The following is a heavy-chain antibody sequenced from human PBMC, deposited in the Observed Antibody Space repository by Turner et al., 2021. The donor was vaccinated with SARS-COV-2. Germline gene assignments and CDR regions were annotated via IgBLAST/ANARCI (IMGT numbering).Heavy chain of an antibody. CDR3: ARFEYGYSYDFGFDY. Sequence: QLQLQESGPGLVKPSETLSLTCTVTRGSISSSSYYWGWIRQPPGKGLEWIGSIYYSGSTYYNPSLKSRVTISVDTSKNQFSLKLSSVTAADTAVYYCARFEYGYSYDFGFDYWGQGTLVTVSS. CDR2: IYYSGST. CDR1: RGSISSSSYY. J-gene: IGHJ4*02. V-gene: IGHV4-39*01. D-gene: IGHD5-18*01.